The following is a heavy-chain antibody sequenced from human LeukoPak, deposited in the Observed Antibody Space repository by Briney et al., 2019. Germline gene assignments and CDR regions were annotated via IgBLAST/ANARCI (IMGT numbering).Heavy chain of an antibody. CDR2: IRYDGSNK. Sequence: PGGSLRLSCAASGFTFSSYGMHWVRQAPGKGLEWVPFIRYDGSNKYYADSVKGRFTISRDNSKNALYLQMNSLRAEDTAVYYCATISTSSNGYYYYYMDVWGKGTTVTVSS. CDR1: GFTFSSYG. J-gene: IGHJ6*03. CDR3: ATISTSSNGYYYYYMDV. V-gene: IGHV3-30*02. D-gene: IGHD2-2*01.